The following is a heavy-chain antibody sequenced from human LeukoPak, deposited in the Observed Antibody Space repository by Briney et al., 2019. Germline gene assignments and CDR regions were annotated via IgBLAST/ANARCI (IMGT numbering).Heavy chain of an antibody. CDR3: ARGYGSGPYYYYGMDV. V-gene: IGHV3-33*01. J-gene: IGHJ6*02. D-gene: IGHD3-10*01. CDR2: IWYDGTNK. Sequence: GGSLRLSCAASGFTFSSCGMHWVRQAPGKGLEWVAVIWYDGTNKYYADSVKGRFTISRDNSKNTLYLQMNSLRAEDTAVYCCARGYGSGPYYYYGMDVWGQGTTVTVSS. CDR1: GFTFSSCG.